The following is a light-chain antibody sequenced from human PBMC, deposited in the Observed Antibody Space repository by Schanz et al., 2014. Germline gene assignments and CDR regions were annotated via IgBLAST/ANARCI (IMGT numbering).Light chain of an antibody. CDR1: QGISSY. Sequence: AIRMTQSPSSLSASTGDRVTITCRASQGISSYLAWYQQKPGKAPKLLIYAASTLQSGVPSRFSGSGSGTDFTLTISCLQSEDFATYYCQQANSFPLTFGPGTKVDL. V-gene: IGKV1-8*01. CDR2: AAS. J-gene: IGKJ3*01. CDR3: QQANSFPLT.